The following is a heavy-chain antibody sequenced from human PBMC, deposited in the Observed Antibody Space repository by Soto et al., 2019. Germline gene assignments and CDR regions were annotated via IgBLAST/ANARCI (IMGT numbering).Heavy chain of an antibody. V-gene: IGHV3-66*01. CDR2: IYSGGST. CDR3: ARAGSRGFCAMFAFDI. D-gene: IGHD3-10*02. CDR1: GVSGSSND. J-gene: IGHJ3*02. Sequence: LSGAVGGVSGSSNDKSWVRPATGKGLEWVSVIYSGGSTYYADSVKGRFTISRDNSKNTLYLQMNSLRAEDTAVYYCARAGSRGFCAMFAFDIWGQGTMVTV.